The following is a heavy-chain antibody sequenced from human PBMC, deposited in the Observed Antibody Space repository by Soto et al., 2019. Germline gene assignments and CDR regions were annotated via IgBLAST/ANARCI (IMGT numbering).Heavy chain of an antibody. CDR3: ANLRVGGSQP. D-gene: IGHD3-10*01. J-gene: IGHJ1*01. CDR1: GGSISSSSYY. Sequence: QLQLQESGPGLVKPSETLSLTCTVSGGSISSSSYYWGWIRQPPGKGLEWIGSFYYSGSTYYNPSPKSPVTISVNNSKNQFYLKLSSVTAADTAAYFFANLRVGGSQPWGQGTLVTVSS. V-gene: IGHV4-39*01. CDR2: FYYSGST.